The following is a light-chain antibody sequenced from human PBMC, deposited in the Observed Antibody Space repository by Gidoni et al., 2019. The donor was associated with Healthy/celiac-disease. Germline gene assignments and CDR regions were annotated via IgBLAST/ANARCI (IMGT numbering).Light chain of an antibody. CDR1: QSVNSN. V-gene: IGKV3-15*01. CDR3: QQYNNWPPGT. Sequence: EIVMTQSPATLSVSPGERATLSCRASQSVNSNLAWYQQKPGQAPRLLIYGASTRATGIPARFSGSGSGTEFTLTISSLQSEDFAVYYCQQYNNWPPGTFXXXTKLEIK. J-gene: IGKJ2*01. CDR2: GAS.